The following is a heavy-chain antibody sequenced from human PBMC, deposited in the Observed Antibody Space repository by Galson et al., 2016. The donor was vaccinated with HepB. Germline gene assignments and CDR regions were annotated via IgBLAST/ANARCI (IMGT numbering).Heavy chain of an antibody. V-gene: IGHV3-64D*06. Sequence: SLRLSCAASGFTFSSFAMHWVRQAPGMGLEYVSAISSDGYNTYSADSVKDRFTLSRDNSWNKLYLQMRSLRTEDTAVYFCVTTKTNSGHYYFAYWGQGALVTVSS. CDR2: ISSDGYNT. J-gene: IGHJ4*02. CDR1: GFTFSSFA. D-gene: IGHD5-12*01. CDR3: VTTKTNSGHYYFAY.